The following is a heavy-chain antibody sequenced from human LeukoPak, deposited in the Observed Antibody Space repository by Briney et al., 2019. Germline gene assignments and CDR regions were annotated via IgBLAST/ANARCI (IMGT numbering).Heavy chain of an antibody. CDR1: GFTFSSYT. V-gene: IGHV3-21*01. CDR3: ARDGKADYYGSGNPPRYWYFDF. J-gene: IGHJ2*01. CDR2: ISSSSSYI. Sequence: GGSLRLSCAASGFTFSSYTMNWVRQAPGKGLEWVSSISSSSSYIYYADSVKDRFTISRDNAKNSLYLQMNSLRAEDTAVYYCARDGKADYYGSGNPPRYWYFDFWGRGTLVTVSS. D-gene: IGHD3-10*01.